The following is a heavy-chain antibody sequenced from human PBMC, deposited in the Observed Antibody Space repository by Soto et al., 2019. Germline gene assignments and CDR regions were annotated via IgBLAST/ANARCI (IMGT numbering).Heavy chain of an antibody. D-gene: IGHD3-10*01. J-gene: IGHJ6*02. CDR2: ISYDGSKK. CDR3: AKSRGVDNYYYGMDV. Sequence: GGSLRLSCVVPGLSFGSYGMHWVRQAPGKGLEWVALISYDGSKKYYMDSVKGRFTISRDNSLGTLFLQMISLRSEDSAVYYCAKSRGVDNYYYGMDVWGQGTTVTVSS. CDR1: GLSFGSYG. V-gene: IGHV3-30*18.